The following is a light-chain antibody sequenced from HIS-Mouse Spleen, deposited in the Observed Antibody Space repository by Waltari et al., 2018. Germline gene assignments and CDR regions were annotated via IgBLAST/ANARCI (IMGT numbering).Light chain of an antibody. V-gene: IGKV3-15*01. J-gene: IGKJ1*01. CDR1: QRVSSN. CDR3: QQYNNWWT. Sequence: EIGMTQSPAPLSVSPGERATLSCRASQRVSSNLAWYQQKPGPAPRLLIYGASTRATGIPARFSGSGSGTEFTLTISSMQSEDFAVYYCQQYNNWWTFGQGTKVEIK. CDR2: GAS.